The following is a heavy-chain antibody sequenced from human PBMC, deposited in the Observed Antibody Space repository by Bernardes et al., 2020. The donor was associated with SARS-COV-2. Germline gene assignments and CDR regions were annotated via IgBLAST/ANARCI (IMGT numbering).Heavy chain of an antibody. J-gene: IGHJ6*02. CDR3: ARGIVVVVAAEKQYYYYYGMDV. D-gene: IGHD2-15*01. CDR1: GYTFTSYA. V-gene: IGHV7-4-1*02. Sequence: ASVKVSCKASGYTFTSYAMNWVRQAPGQGLEWMGWINTNTGNPTYAQGFTGRFVFSLDTSVSTAYLQISSLKAEDTAVYYCARGIVVVVAAEKQYYYYYGMDVWGQGTTVTVSS. CDR2: INTNTGNP.